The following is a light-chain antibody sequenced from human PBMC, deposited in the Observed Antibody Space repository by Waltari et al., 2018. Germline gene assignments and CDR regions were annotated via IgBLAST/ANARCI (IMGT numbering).Light chain of an antibody. CDR2: AAS. V-gene: IGKV1-39*01. Sequence: DIQMTQSPSSLSASVGDRVTITCRASLSIKDYLNWYQQKPGTAPKLLIHAASSWQSGVPLRFSGGGSGTDFTLTISNLQPEDFATYFCQQSYSNPFTFGPGTKVDIK. J-gene: IGKJ3*01. CDR3: QQSYSNPFT. CDR1: LSIKDY.